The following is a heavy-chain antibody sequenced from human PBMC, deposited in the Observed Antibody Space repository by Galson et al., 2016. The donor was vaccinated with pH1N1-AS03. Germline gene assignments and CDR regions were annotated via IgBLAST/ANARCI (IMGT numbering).Heavy chain of an antibody. CDR2: IKSTPDGGTA. CDR1: GFTFNNAY. D-gene: IGHD2-2*01. J-gene: IGHJ4*02. CDR3: TTGPKGNCASSSCTDY. Sequence: SLRLSCAASGFTFNNAYMSWVRQSPGKGLEWLGLIKSTPDGGTADYGAPVIGRFTITRDDSKNTLFLQMNGMKTEDTAVYYGTTGPKGNCASSSCTDYWGQGTLVTVSS. V-gene: IGHV3-15*01.